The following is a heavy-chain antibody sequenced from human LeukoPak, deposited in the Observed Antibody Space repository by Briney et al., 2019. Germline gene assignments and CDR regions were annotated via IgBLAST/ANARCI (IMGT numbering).Heavy chain of an antibody. CDR3: ARVYCSSTSCYGYNWFDP. V-gene: IGHV1-2*02. Sequence: GASVKVSCKASGCTFTGYYMHWVRQAPGQGLEWMGWINPNSGGTNYAQKFQGRVTMTRDTSISTAYMELSRLRSDDTAVYYCARVYCSSTSCYGYNWFDPWGQGTLVTVSS. CDR1: GCTFTGYY. CDR2: INPNSGGT. J-gene: IGHJ5*02. D-gene: IGHD2-2*01.